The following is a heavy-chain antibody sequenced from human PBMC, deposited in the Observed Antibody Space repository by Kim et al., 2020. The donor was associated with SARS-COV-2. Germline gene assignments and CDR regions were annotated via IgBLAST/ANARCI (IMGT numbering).Heavy chain of an antibody. Sequence: GGSLRLSCAASGFTFTNYGMHWVRQAPGKGLEWVALISYDGSNKYYADSVKGRFTVSRDNSKNTLYLQMNSLRAEDTAVYYCAKEDGTFDYGDYGG. CDR1: GFTFTNYG. CDR3: AKEDGTFDYGDY. J-gene: IGHJ4*03. D-gene: IGHD4-17*01. CDR2: ISYDGSNK. V-gene: IGHV3-30*18.